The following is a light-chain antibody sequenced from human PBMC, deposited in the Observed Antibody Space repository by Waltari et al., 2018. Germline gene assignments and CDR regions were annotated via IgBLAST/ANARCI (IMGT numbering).Light chain of an antibody. CDR3: SSYTTRSTRV. J-gene: IGLJ1*01. V-gene: IGLV2-14*03. Sequence: QSALTQPASVSGSPGQSITISCTATSSDVGDYKYVSWYKQHPGKVPKLLIYDFTNRPSGISFRFSGSKSGYTASLTISGLQAEDEADYYCSSYTTRSTRVFGTGTKVTVL. CDR1: SSDVGDYKY. CDR2: DFT.